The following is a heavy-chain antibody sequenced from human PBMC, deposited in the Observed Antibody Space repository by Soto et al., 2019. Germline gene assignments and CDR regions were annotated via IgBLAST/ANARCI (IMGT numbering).Heavy chain of an antibody. V-gene: IGHV4-39*02. Sequence: SETLSLTCNVSGGSISSSSYHWGWIRQPPGKGLEWIGSVYYTGTTYYNPSLKSRVTISVDTSKNHFSLKVTSLTAADTSVYYCAGLKGAYFISTYNWFDPWGQGIQVTVSS. CDR2: VYYTGTT. CDR3: AGLKGAYFISTYNWFDP. J-gene: IGHJ5*02. D-gene: IGHD3-16*01. CDR1: GGSISSSSYH.